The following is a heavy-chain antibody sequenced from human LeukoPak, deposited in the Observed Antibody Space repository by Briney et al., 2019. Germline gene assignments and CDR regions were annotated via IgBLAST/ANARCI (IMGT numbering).Heavy chain of an antibody. CDR2: IGVGSGNT. Sequence: SVKVSCKASGFTFTSSTMQWVRQARGQRLEGIGWIGVGSGNTDYVEKFQERVTITRDMSTSTAYMELSSLRSEDTAVYYCAAEGTYYYDGSAAKNWFDPWGQGTLVTVSS. J-gene: IGHJ5*02. D-gene: IGHD3-22*01. CDR3: AAEGTYYYDGSAAKNWFDP. CDR1: GFTFTSST. V-gene: IGHV1-58*02.